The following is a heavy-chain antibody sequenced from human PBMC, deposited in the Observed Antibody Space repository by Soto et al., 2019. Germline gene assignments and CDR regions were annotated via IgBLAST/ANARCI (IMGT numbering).Heavy chain of an antibody. CDR1: GDSISSYY. Sequence: QVQLQESGPGLVKPSETLSLTCAVSGDSISSYYCMWIRQPPGKGLESIGYLYYGRSANYNPSLKRRVTLAVDTSTNQCSLTRSSMTAADTAVYYWARRSMAVVPEYWGQGTLVTVSS. V-gene: IGHV4-59*01. J-gene: IGHJ4*02. CDR3: ARRSMAVVPEY. CDR2: LYYGRSA. D-gene: IGHD3-22*01.